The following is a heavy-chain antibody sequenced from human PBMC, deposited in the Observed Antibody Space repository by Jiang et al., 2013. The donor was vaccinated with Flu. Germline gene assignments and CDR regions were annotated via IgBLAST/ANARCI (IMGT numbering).Heavy chain of an antibody. CDR3: ARKRRRHYGMDV. V-gene: IGHV4-38-2*02. CDR2: TFLTGGT. Sequence: LLKPSETLSLNCSVSGYSIKNGYYWAWIRQPPGKGLEWIGSTFLTGGTYYNPSLKSRVTISVDTSKNQFSLKLSSVTAADTAVYYCARKRRRHYGMDVWGQGTTVTVSS. J-gene: IGHJ6*02. CDR1: GYSIKNGYY.